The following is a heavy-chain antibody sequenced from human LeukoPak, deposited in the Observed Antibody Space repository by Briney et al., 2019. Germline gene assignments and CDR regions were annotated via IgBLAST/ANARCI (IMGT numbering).Heavy chain of an antibody. CDR2: IRYDGSNK. CDR1: GFTFSSYG. D-gene: IGHD3-22*01. J-gene: IGHJ4*02. V-gene: IGHV3-30*02. CDR3: AKAQPTYYDSMSHFDY. Sequence: PGGSLRLSCAASGFTFSSYGMHWVRQAPGKGLEWVAFIRYDGSNKYYADSVKGRFTISRDNSKNTLYLQMNSLRAEDTAVYYCAKAQPTYYDSMSHFDYWGQGTLVTVSS.